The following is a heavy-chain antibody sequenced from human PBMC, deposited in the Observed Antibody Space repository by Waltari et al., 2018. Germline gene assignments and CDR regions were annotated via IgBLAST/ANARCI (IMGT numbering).Heavy chain of an antibody. V-gene: IGHV4-34*01. CDR3: ARGRVRITIFGVVITAGRGYFDY. Sequence: QVQLQQWGAGLLKPSETLSLTCAVYGGSFSGYYWSWIHQPPGKGLEWIGEINHGGSSNYKPALKGRVTISVDTSKNQCSRKLSSVTAADTAVYYCARGRVRITIFGVVITAGRGYFDYWGQGTLVTVSS. J-gene: IGHJ4*02. CDR1: GGSFSGYY. CDR2: INHGGSS. D-gene: IGHD3-3*01.